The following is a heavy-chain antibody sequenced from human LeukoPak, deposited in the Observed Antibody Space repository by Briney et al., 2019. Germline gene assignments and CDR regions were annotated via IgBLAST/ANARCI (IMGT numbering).Heavy chain of an antibody. CDR3: TTDLGYSGYDS. CDR1: GFTFSNAW. D-gene: IGHD5-12*01. J-gene: IGHJ4*02. V-gene: IGHV3-15*01. CDR2: IKSKTDGGTT. Sequence: GGSLRLSCAASGFTFSNAWMSWVRQAPGKGLEWVGRIKSKTDGGTTDYAAPVKGRFTISRDDSKNTLYLQMNSLKTDDTAVYYCTTDLGYSGYDSWGQGTLVTVSS.